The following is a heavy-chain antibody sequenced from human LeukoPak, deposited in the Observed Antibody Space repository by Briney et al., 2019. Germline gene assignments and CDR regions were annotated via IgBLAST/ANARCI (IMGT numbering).Heavy chain of an antibody. D-gene: IGHD2-15*01. V-gene: IGHV1-46*01. J-gene: IGHJ3*02. CDR1: GYTLTSSN. CDR3: ARGVHSATGDYAFDI. CDR2: INPSGGIT. Sequence: AAVKDSCKPPGYTLTSSNPHWGRQAPGQGLGWMGEINPSGGITSNAQTFKGRVTTTRDTSTRTVYMELRSLRSEDTAVYFCARGVHSATGDYAFDIWGQGTMVTVSS.